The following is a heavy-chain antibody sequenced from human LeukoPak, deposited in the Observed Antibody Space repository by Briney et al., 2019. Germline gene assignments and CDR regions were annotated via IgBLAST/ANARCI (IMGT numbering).Heavy chain of an antibody. CDR1: GGSISSYY. D-gene: IGHD4-17*01. V-gene: IGHV4-59*08. Sequence: PSETLSLICTVSGGSISSYYWSWIRQPPGKGLEWIGYIYYSGSTNYNPSLKSRVTISVDTSKNQFSLKLSSVTAADTAVYYCASHGENDAFDIWGQGTMVTVSS. CDR2: IYYSGST. J-gene: IGHJ3*02. CDR3: ASHGENDAFDI.